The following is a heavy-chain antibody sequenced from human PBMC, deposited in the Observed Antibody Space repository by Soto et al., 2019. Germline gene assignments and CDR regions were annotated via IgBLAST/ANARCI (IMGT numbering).Heavy chain of an antibody. CDR1: GYTFTSYG. D-gene: IGHD2-21*02. CDR2: ISANKGNT. Sequence: QVQLVQSGAEVKKPGASVKVSCKASGYTFTSYGISWVRQAPGQGLEWMGWISANKGNTNYAQKRHGIFTKNTETATCTAYMELRSLKSDDTSGYYCARAVTPTDYWGQGTLVTVSS. V-gene: IGHV1-18*01. CDR3: ARAVTPTDY. J-gene: IGHJ4*02.